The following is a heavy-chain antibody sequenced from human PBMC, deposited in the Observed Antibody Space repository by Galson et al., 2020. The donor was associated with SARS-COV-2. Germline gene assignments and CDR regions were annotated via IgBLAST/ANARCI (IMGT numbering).Heavy chain of an antibody. V-gene: IGHV4-34*01. CDR3: ARAYPPRPVGGGKAGLVDY. CDR2: INHSGST. D-gene: IGHD2-15*01. J-gene: IGHJ4*02. Sequence: SETLFLTCAVYGGSFSGYYWSWIRQPPGKGLEWIGEINHSGSTNYNPSLKSRVTISVDTSKNQFSLKLSSVTAADTAVYYCARAYPPRPVGGGKAGLVDYWGQGTLVTVSS. CDR1: GGSFSGYY.